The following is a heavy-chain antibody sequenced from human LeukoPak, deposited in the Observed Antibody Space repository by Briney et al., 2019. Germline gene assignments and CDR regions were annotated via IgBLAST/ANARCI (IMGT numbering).Heavy chain of an antibody. V-gene: IGHV3-23*01. CDR1: GFTFSSYA. Sequence: GGSLRLSCAASGFTFSSYAMSWVRQAPGKGLEWVSAISGCGGSTYYADSVEGRFTISRDNSKNTLYLQMNSLRAEDTAVYYCAKAGIVVVPAATLGYFDLWGRGTLVTVSS. CDR2: ISGCGGST. D-gene: IGHD2-2*01. CDR3: AKAGIVVVPAATLGYFDL. J-gene: IGHJ2*01.